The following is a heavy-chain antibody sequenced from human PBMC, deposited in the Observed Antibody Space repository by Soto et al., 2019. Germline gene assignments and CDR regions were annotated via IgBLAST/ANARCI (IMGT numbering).Heavy chain of an antibody. CDR2: IYYSGST. Sequence: SETLSLTCTVSGGSISSSSYYWGWIRQPPGKGLEWIGSIYYSGSTYYNPSLKSRVTISVDTSKNQFSLKLSSVTAADTAVYYCARHYVGSGSYKPPWEYYGMDVWGQGTTVTVSS. D-gene: IGHD1-26*01. CDR1: GGSISSSSYY. J-gene: IGHJ6*02. V-gene: IGHV4-39*01. CDR3: ARHYVGSGSYKPPWEYYGMDV.